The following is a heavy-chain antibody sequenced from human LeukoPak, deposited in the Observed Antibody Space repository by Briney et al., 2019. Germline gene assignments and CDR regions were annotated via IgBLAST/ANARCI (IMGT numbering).Heavy chain of an antibody. D-gene: IGHD1-26*01. V-gene: IGHV1-8*01. CDR3: ARQGGSYPTVDY. J-gene: IGHJ4*02. CDR2: MNPNSGNT. Sequence: ASVKVSCKASGYTFTSYDINWVRQATGQGLEWMGWMNPNSGNTGCAQKFQGRVTMTRNTSISTAYMELSSLRSEDTAVYYCARQGGSYPTVDYWGQGTLVTVSS. CDR1: GYTFTSYD.